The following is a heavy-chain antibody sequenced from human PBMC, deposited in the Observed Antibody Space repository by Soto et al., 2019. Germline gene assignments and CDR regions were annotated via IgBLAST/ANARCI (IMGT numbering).Heavy chain of an antibody. CDR3: TRDLGGYSSGWYGY. Sequence: PGGSLRLSCTASGFTFGDYAMSWFRQAPGKGLEWVGFIRSKAYGGTTEYAASVKGRFTISRDDSKSIAYLQMNSLKTEDTAVYYCTRDLGGYSSGWYGYWGQGTLVTVSS. CDR2: IRSKAYGGTT. V-gene: IGHV3-49*03. D-gene: IGHD6-19*01. CDR1: GFTFGDYA. J-gene: IGHJ4*02.